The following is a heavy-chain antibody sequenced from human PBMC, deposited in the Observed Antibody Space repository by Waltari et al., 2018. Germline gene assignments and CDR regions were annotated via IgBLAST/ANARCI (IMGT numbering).Heavy chain of an antibody. CDR2: LYHSGST. V-gene: IGHV4-38-2*01. CDR1: GYSISSGYY. J-gene: IGHJ4*02. Sequence: QVQLQESGPGLVKPSETLSLTCAVSGYSISSGYYWGWIRQPPGKGLEWIVSLYHSGSTYYHPSLKSRVTISVDTSKNQFSLKLSSVTAADTAVYYCARGPEMITFGGVNNWGQGTLVTVSS. CDR3: ARGPEMITFGGVNN. D-gene: IGHD3-16*01.